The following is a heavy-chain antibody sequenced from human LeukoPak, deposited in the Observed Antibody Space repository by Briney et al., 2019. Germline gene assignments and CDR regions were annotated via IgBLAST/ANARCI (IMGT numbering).Heavy chain of an antibody. Sequence: SETLSLTCTVSDDSITMYYWSWIRQPPGKGLEWIGEINHSGRTNYNPSLKSRVTISVDTPKNQFSLKLSSVTAADTAVYYCAGRLTVRYFDWLSPSRYYFDYWGQGTLVTVSS. CDR3: AGRLTVRYFDWLSPSRYYFDY. V-gene: IGHV4-34*01. J-gene: IGHJ4*02. D-gene: IGHD3-9*01. CDR1: DDSITMYY. CDR2: INHSGRT.